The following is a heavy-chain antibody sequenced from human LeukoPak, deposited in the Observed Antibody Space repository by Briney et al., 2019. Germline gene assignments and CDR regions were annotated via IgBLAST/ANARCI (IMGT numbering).Heavy chain of an antibody. D-gene: IGHD6-6*01. CDR3: ARGGYIAARLWWFDP. Sequence: SETLSLTCAVYGGSFSGYYWSWIRQPPGKGLEWIGEINHSGSTNYNPSLKSRVTISVDTSKNQFSLKLSSVTAADTAVYYCARGGYIAARLWWFDPWGQGTLATVSS. J-gene: IGHJ5*02. V-gene: IGHV4-34*01. CDR2: INHSGST. CDR1: GGSFSGYY.